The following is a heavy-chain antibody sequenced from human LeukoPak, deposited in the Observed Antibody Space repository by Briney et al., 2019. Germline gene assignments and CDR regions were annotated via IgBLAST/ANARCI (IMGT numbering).Heavy chain of an antibody. Sequence: GASVKVSCKASGYTFTSYGISWVRQAPGQGLEWMGWISAYNGNTNYAQKLQGRVTMTTDTSTSTAYMELRSLRSDDTAIYYCARADGSSSIDYYHLDVWGKGTTVTVSS. CDR1: GYTFTSYG. V-gene: IGHV1-18*01. D-gene: IGHD6-6*01. CDR3: ARADGSSSIDYYHLDV. CDR2: ISAYNGNT. J-gene: IGHJ6*03.